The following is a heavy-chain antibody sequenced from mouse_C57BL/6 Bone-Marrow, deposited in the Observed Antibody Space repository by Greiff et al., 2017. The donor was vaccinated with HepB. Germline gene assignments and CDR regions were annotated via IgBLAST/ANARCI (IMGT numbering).Heavy chain of an antibody. J-gene: IGHJ2*01. CDR1: GYTFTDYE. CDR3: TDYYGNYGGY. D-gene: IGHD2-1*01. CDR2: IDPETGGT. Sequence: VQLQESGAELVRPGASVTLSCKASGYTFTDYEMHWVKQTPVHGLEWIGAIDPETGGTAYNQKFKGKAILTADKSSSTAYMELRSLTSEDSAVYYCTDYYGNYGGYWGQGTTLTVSS. V-gene: IGHV1-15*01.